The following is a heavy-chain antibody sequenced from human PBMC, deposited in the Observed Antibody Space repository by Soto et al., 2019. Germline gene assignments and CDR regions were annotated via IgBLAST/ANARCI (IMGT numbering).Heavy chain of an antibody. CDR3: ARGSSTSGYSYEVDY. CDR1: GYTFTSNY. Sequence: ASVKVSCKASGYTFTSNYMHWVRQAPGQGLEWMGIINPSGGSTAYAQKFQGRVTMTRDTSTSTVYMEVSSLRSEDTAVYYCARGSSTSGYSYEVDYWGQGTLVTVSS. V-gene: IGHV1-46*01. J-gene: IGHJ4*02. D-gene: IGHD5-18*01. CDR2: INPSGGST.